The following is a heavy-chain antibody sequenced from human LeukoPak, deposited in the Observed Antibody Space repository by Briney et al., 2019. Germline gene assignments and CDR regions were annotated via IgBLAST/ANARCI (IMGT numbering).Heavy chain of an antibody. J-gene: IGHJ6*03. CDR1: GGSISSSSYY. D-gene: IGHD3-9*01. CDR2: IYYSGST. Sequence: KTSETLSLTCTVSGGSISSSSYYWGWIRQPPGKGLEWVGSIYYSGSTYYNPSLKSRVTISVDTSKNQFSLKLSSVTAADTAVYYCARGITEYYDILTGYYGPYYYYYMDVWGKGTTVTVSS. V-gene: IGHV4-39*07. CDR3: ARGITEYYDILTGYYGPYYYYYMDV.